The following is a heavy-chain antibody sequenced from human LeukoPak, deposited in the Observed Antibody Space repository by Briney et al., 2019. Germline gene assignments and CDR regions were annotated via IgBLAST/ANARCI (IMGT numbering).Heavy chain of an antibody. J-gene: IGHJ6*02. D-gene: IGHD6-13*01. CDR1: RFTFSYYW. CDR3: ARGIAPPGIAAAGYYYYGMDV. Sequence: GGSLRLSCAASRFTFSYYWMNWVRKAPGKGLEWVANLKQDGSEKYYVDSVKGRFTISRDNAKNSLYLQMNSLRAEDTAVYYCARGIAPPGIAAAGYYYYGMDVWGQGTTVTVSS. CDR2: LKQDGSEK. V-gene: IGHV3-7*01.